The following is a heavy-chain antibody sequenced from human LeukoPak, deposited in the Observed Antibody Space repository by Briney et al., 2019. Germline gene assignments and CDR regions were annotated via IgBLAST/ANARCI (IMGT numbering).Heavy chain of an antibody. CDR2: IWYDGSNK. CDR3: AREYYYDSSLAFDI. V-gene: IGHV3-33*01. CDR1: GFTFSSYG. D-gene: IGHD3-22*01. Sequence: GGSLRLPCAASGFTFSSYGMDWVRQAPGKGLEWVAAIWYDGSNKHYADSVKGRFTISRDNSKNTLYLQMNSLRAEDTAVYYCAREYYYDSSLAFDIWGQGTMVTVSS. J-gene: IGHJ3*02.